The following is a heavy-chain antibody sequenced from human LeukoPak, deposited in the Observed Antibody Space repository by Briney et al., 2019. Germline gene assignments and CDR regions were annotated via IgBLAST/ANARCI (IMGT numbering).Heavy chain of an antibody. CDR2: INPNSGDT. J-gene: IGHJ4*02. CDR1: GYSLTGYH. V-gene: IGHV1-2*06. D-gene: IGHD2-2*01. CDR3: ARDYCSSTSCLFDY. Sequence: GASVKVSCKASGYSLTGYHMHWVRQAPGQGLEWMGRINPNSGDTNYAQKFQGRVTMTRDTSISTAYMELSRLRSDDTAVYYCARDYCSSTSCLFDYWGQRTLVTVSS.